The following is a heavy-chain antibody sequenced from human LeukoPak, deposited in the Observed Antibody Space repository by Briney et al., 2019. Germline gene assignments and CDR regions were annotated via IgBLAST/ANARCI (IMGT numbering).Heavy chain of an antibody. D-gene: IGHD1-7*01. Sequence: GGSLRLSCAASGFTFSTYAMSWVRQAPGKGLEWVSAISGSADSTYYADSVKGQFAISRDNSKNTLYLQMNSLRAEDTAVYFCAKDHARGGTTDFDYWGQGTLVTVSS. CDR2: ISGSADST. J-gene: IGHJ4*02. CDR1: GFTFSTYA. CDR3: AKDHARGGTTDFDY. V-gene: IGHV3-23*01.